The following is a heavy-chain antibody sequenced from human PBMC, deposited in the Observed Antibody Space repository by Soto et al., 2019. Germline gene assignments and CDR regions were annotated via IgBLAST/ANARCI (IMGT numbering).Heavy chain of an antibody. CDR3: ARESEDLTSNFDY. Sequence: GSLRLSCAASVFTVTRDSVNGVRQGPGKGLEWVSSISSTTNYIYYADSMKGRFTVSRDNAKNSVYLEMNSLSAEDTAVYYCARESEDLTSNFDYWGQGTLVTVSS. J-gene: IGHJ4*02. CDR2: ISSTTNYI. V-gene: IGHV3-21*01. CDR1: VFTVTRDS.